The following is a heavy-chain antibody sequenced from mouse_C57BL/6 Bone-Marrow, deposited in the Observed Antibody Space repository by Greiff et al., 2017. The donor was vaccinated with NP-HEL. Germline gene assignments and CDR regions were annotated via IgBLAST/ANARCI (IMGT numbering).Heavy chain of an antibody. CDR3: ARHEGSAWFAY. Sequence: DVKLVESGGGLVQPGGSLKLSCAASGFTFSDYGMAWVRQAPRKGPEWVAFISNLAYSIYYADTVTGRFTISRENAKNTLYLEMSSLRSEDTAMYYCARHEGSAWFAYWGQGTLVTVSA. CDR2: ISNLAYSI. V-gene: IGHV5-15*01. J-gene: IGHJ3*01. CDR1: GFTFSDYG.